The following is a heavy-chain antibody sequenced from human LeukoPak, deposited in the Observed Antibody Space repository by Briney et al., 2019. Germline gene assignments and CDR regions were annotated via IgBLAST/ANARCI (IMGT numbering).Heavy chain of an antibody. D-gene: IGHD3-16*01. CDR1: GFTFSSYS. CDR2: ISSSSSYI. CDR3: ASEQRGGAFDI. Sequence: PGGSMRLSCAASGFTFSSYSMNWVRQAPGKGLEWDSSISSSSSYIYYADSVKSRFTISRDNAKNSLYLQMNSLRAEDTAVYYCASEQRGGAFDIWGQGTMVTVSS. J-gene: IGHJ3*02. V-gene: IGHV3-21*01.